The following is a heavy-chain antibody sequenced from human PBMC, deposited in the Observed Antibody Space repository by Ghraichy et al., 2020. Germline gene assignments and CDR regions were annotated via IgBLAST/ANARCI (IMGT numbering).Heavy chain of an antibody. CDR1: GFTFSSYS. V-gene: IGHV3-48*02. Sequence: GESLNISCVGSGFTFSSYSMNWVRQSPGKGLEWVSYITSSSRTRSYADSVKGRFTISSDNAQNSLYLQMNSLRDEDTAVYYCARGSKVVRFYYYDGMDAWGRGTTGTVSS. CDR2: ITSSSRTR. D-gene: IGHD4-23*01. J-gene: IGHJ6*02. CDR3: ARGSKVVRFYYYDGMDA.